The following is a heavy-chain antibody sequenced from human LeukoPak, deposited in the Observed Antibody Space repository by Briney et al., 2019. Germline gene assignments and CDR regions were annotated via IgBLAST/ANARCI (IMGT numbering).Heavy chain of an antibody. D-gene: IGHD2-2*01. Sequence: GGSLRLSCAASGFTFNNYAMSWVRQAPGKGLEWVAAISGGGGTTYYADSVKGRFTISRDDSKNTLYLQMNTLRAEDTAVYYCAKDNPYCSSTNCYFDYWGQGTLVTVSS. CDR2: ISGGGGTT. CDR3: AKDNPYCSSTNCYFDY. V-gene: IGHV3-23*01. CDR1: GFTFNNYA. J-gene: IGHJ4*02.